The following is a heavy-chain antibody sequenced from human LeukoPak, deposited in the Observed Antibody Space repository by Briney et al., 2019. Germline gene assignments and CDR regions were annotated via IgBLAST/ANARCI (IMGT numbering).Heavy chain of an antibody. CDR1: GYTFTSYG. V-gene: IGHV1-18*01. D-gene: IGHD6-19*01. Sequence: ASVKVSCKASGYTFTSYGISWVRQAPGQGLEWMGWISAYNGNTNYAQKLQGRVTMTTDTSTSTAYMELRSLGSDDTAVYYCARDLDVAGYFDYWGQGTLVTVSS. J-gene: IGHJ4*02. CDR3: ARDLDVAGYFDY. CDR2: ISAYNGNT.